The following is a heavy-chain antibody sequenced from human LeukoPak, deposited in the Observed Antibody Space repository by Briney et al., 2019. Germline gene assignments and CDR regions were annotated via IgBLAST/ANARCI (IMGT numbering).Heavy chain of an antibody. D-gene: IGHD6-13*01. V-gene: IGHV1-2*02. CDR1: GYTFTGYY. CDR2: INPNSGGT. Sequence: ASVKVSCKASGYTFTGYYMHWVRQAPGQGLEWTGWINPNSGGTNYAQKFQGRVTMTRDTSISTAYMELSRLRSDDTAVYYCARVLGYSSSWYAHWGQGTLVTVSS. CDR3: ARVLGYSSSWYAH. J-gene: IGHJ5*02.